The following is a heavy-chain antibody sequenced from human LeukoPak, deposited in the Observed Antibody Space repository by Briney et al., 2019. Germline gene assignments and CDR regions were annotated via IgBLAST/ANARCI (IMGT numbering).Heavy chain of an antibody. V-gene: IGHV3-15*01. J-gene: IGHJ4*02. CDR1: GFSFRNVW. Sequence: GGSLRLSCAASGFSFRNVWMSWVRQAPGKGLEWVGRIKCKTDGGTTDYAAPVKGRFTISRDDSKSIAYLQMNSLKTEDTAVYYCTRDGGITIRDDYWGQGTLVTVSS. CDR2: IKCKTDGGTT. CDR3: TRDGGITIRDDY. D-gene: IGHD3-3*01.